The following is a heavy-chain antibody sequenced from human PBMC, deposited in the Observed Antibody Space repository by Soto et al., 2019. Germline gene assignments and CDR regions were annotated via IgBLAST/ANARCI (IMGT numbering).Heavy chain of an antibody. J-gene: IGHJ3*01. CDR1: GFFISSGNY. Sequence: SETLSLACAVSGFFISSGNYWGWIRKPPGKGLEWIGSIFHGGNTYYNPSLKSRVTISVDMSKNQFSLKLNSVTAADTAVYYCARARWYDAFDVWGQGKVVTVSS. V-gene: IGHV4-38-2*01. CDR3: ARARWYDAFDV. D-gene: IGHD2-15*01. CDR2: IFHGGNT.